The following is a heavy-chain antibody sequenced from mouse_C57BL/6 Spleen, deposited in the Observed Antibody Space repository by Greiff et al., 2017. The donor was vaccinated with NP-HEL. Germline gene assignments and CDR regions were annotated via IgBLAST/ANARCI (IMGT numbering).Heavy chain of an antibody. CDR2: IDPSDSYT. D-gene: IGHD3-2*02. J-gene: IGHJ2*01. Sequence: QVQLQQPGAELVRPGTSVKLSCKASGYTFTSYWMHWVKQRPGQGLEWIGVIDPSDSYTNYNQKFKGKATLTVDTSSSTAYMQLSSLTSEDSAVYYCARGGGSSGYFLDYWGQGTTLTVSS. CDR3: ARGGGSSGYFLDY. V-gene: IGHV1-59*01. CDR1: GYTFTSYW.